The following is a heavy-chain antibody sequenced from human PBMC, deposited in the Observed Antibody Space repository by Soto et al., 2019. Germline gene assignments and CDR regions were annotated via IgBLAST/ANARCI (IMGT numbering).Heavy chain of an antibody. D-gene: IGHD6-13*01. CDR1: GYTFTRYT. Sequence: ASVKVSCKASGYTFTRYTMNWVRQAPGQRLEWMGWINPDNGNTKSSQKFQDRVIITGDTSASTAYMDLSSLRSEDTAVYYCVRGIAARRHLPSCHAPLVTVS. CDR3: VRGIAARRHLP. CDR2: INPDNGNT. J-gene: IGHJ5*02. V-gene: IGHV1-3*01.